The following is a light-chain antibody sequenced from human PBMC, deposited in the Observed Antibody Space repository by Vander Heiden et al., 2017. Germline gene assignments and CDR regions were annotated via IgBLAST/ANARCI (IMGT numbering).Light chain of an antibody. CDR1: SSDVGAYDY. J-gene: IGLJ3*02. V-gene: IGLV2-11*01. Sequence: QSALTQPRSVSGSPGQSVTISCSGTSSDVGAYDYVSWYQQHPGKAPILLIYDVTKWPSGVPDRFSGSKSGNTATLTISGLLTEDEADYYCCSYAGSYTWVFGGGTKVTVL. CDR3: CSYAGSYTWV. CDR2: DVT.